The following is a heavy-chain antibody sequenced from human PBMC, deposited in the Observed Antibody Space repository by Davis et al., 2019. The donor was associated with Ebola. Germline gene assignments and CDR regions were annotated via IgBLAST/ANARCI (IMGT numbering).Heavy chain of an antibody. CDR3: AGARRNGYSYYYGMDV. V-gene: IGHV1-69*04. Sequence: SVQVSCKASGGTFSSYAISWVRQAPGQGLEWMGRIIPILGIANYAQKFQGRVTITADKSTSTAYMELSSLRSEDTAVYYCAGARRNGYSYYYGMDVWGQGTTVTVSS. J-gene: IGHJ6*02. CDR1: GGTFSSYA. D-gene: IGHD5-24*01. CDR2: IIPILGIA.